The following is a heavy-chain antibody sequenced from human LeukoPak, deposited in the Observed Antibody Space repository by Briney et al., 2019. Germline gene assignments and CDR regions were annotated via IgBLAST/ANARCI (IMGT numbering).Heavy chain of an antibody. J-gene: IGHJ4*02. Sequence: GGSLRLSCAVSVFTLNKYWTHCARHPPEKGLECGASIKQDGRKKHYMDSVKDRFTISRDNAKNSLYVQMNSLRAEDTDLYYCAKDDTWCWSHCGQGTLVAVSS. CDR1: VFTLNKYW. CDR2: IKQDGRKK. D-gene: IGHD4/OR15-4a*01. V-gene: IGHV3-7*03. CDR3: AKDDTWCWSH.